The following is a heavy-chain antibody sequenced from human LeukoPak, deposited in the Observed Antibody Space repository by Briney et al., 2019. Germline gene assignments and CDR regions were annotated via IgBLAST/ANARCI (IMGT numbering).Heavy chain of an antibody. CDR2: IYTRGST. J-gene: IGHJ3*02. V-gene: IGHV4-61*02. D-gene: IGHD5-12*01. CDR3: ARARGDRGYAFDI. CDR1: GGSLSSGSYY. Sequence: SQTLSLTCTVSGGSLSSGSYYWGWLRQPAGTGLEWIGRIYTRGSTNYNPPLKSRVTISVDTPKNQFSLKLSAVTAADTAVYYCARARGDRGYAFDIWGQGTMVTVSS.